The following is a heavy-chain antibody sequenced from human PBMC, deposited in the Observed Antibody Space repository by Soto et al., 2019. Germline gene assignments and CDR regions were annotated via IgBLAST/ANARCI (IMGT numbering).Heavy chain of an antibody. Sequence: ASVKVSCKASGYTFTSYGISWVRQAPGQGLEWMGWISAYNGNTNYAQKLQGRVTMTTDTSTSTAYMELRSLRSDDTAVYYCAREATDGDPYYDYGMDVCGQGTTVTVSS. CDR2: ISAYNGNT. J-gene: IGHJ6*02. D-gene: IGHD4-17*01. V-gene: IGHV1-18*04. CDR3: AREATDGDPYYDYGMDV. CDR1: GYTFTSYG.